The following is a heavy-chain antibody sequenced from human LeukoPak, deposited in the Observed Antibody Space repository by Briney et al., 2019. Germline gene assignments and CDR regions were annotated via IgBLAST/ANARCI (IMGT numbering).Heavy chain of an antibody. CDR1: GGTFSSYA. D-gene: IGHD5-18*01. CDR2: IIPIFGTA. CDR3: ARDGPIQLWFGLYYYYGMDV. Sequence: GASVKVSCKASGGTFSSYAISWVRQAPGQGLEWMGGIIPIFGTANYAQKFQGRVTMTRDTSTSTVYMELSSLRSEDTAVYYCARDGPIQLWFGLYYYYGMDVWGQGTTVTVSS. J-gene: IGHJ6*02. V-gene: IGHV1-69*05.